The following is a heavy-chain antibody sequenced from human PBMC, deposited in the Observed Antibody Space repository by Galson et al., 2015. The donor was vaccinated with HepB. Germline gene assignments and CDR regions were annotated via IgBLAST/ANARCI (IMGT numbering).Heavy chain of an antibody. CDR2: INHSGST. V-gene: IGHV4-34*01. Sequence: SETLSLTCAVYGGSFGGYYWSWIRQPPGKGLEWIGEINHSGSTNYNPSLKSRVTISVDTSKNQFSLKLSSVTAADTAVYYCARGHYVVVPAANYYYYGMDVWGQGTTVTVSS. D-gene: IGHD2-2*01. CDR3: ARGHYVVVPAANYYYYGMDV. J-gene: IGHJ6*02. CDR1: GGSFGGYY.